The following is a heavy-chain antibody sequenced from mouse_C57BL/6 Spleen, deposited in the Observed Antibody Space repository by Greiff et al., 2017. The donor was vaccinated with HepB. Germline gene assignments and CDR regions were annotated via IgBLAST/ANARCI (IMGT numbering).Heavy chain of an antibody. D-gene: IGHD2-2*01. CDR3: TTPYGYDGFDY. J-gene: IGHJ2*01. CDR1: GFNIKDDY. V-gene: IGHV14-4*01. CDR2: IDPENGDT. Sequence: VQLKQSGAELVRPGASVKLSCTASGFNIKDDYMHWVKQRPEQGLEWIGWIDPENGDTEYASKFQGKATITADTSSNTAYLQLSSLTSEDTAVYYCTTPYGYDGFDYWGQGTTLTVSS.